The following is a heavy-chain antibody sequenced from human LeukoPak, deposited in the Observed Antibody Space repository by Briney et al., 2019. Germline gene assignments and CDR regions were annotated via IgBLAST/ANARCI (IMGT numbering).Heavy chain of an antibody. V-gene: IGHV3-7*01. CDR2: IKTDGSEK. Sequence: GGSLRLSCEGSGFTFSNYWMGWVRQAPGKGLQWVANIKTDGSEKYYVDSVKGRFTISRDNPKNTLHLQMNSLRAEDTAVYYCVRDDDRPDNGLDYWGQGTLVTVSS. CDR1: GFTFSNYW. D-gene: IGHD3-22*01. J-gene: IGHJ4*02. CDR3: VRDDDRPDNGLDY.